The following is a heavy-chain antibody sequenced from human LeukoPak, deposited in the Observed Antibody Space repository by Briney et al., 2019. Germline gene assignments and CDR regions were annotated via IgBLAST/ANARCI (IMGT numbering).Heavy chain of an antibody. D-gene: IGHD3-16*02. J-gene: IGHJ5*02. Sequence: GASVTVSCKASGYTFTRYGISGVRQAPGKGRAGMGWISAYNGNTNYAQKLQGRVTMTTDTSTSTAYMELRSLRSDDTAVYYCARGSYLNWFDPWGQGTLVTVSS. CDR1: GYTFTRYG. V-gene: IGHV1-18*01. CDR2: ISAYNGNT. CDR3: ARGSYLNWFDP.